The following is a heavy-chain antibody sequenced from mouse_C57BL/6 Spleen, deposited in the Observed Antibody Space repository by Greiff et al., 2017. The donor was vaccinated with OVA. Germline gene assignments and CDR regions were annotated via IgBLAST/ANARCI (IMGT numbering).Heavy chain of an antibody. D-gene: IGHD2-5*01. J-gene: IGHJ4*01. CDR2: IHPNSGST. Sequence: QVQLQQPGAELVKPGASVKLSCKASGYTFTSYWMHWVKQRPGQGLEWIGMIHPNSGSTNYNEKFKSKATLTVDKSSSTAYMQLSSLTSEDSAVYYCARRDYSNYDAMDDWGQGTSVTVSS. CDR3: ARRDYSNYDAMDD. CDR1: GYTFTSYW. V-gene: IGHV1-64*01.